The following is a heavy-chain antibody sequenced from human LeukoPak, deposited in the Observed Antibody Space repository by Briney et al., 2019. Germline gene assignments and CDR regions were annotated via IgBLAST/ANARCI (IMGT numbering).Heavy chain of an antibody. CDR1: GFTFGNYS. J-gene: IGHJ4*02. CDR2: IASGSDYV. CDR3: ARVPLYDRSGYYFDY. D-gene: IGHD3-22*01. Sequence: GGSLRLSCLGSGFTFGNYSMNWVRQAPGRGLEWVASIASGSDYVYYTDSVKGRFTVSRDNSRTSLYLEMSSLSADDTAVYYCARVPLYDRSGYYFDYWGLGTLVTVSS. V-gene: IGHV3-21*01.